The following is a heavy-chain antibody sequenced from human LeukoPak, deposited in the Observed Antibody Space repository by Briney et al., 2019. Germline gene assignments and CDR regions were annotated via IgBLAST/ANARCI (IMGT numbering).Heavy chain of an antibody. CDR3: ARLRFLEAHCDY. CDR2: ISSSSSYI. Sequence: GALRLSCAASGFTFRSFSMNWVRQAPGKGLGGGSSISSSSSYIYYADSVEGRFNLSRENPKNSLYLKMNRLRAEDTAVYYCARLRFLEAHCDYWGQGPLVTVPS. J-gene: IGHJ4*02. V-gene: IGHV3-21*01. D-gene: IGHD3-3*01. CDR1: GFTFRSFS.